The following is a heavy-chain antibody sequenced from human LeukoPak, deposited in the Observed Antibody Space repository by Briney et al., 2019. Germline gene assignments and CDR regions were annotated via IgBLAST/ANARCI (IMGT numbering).Heavy chain of an antibody. CDR3: ARGSVISRLYSSSWYPPRYGMDV. CDR2: INHSGST. Sequence: PSETLSLTCAVYGGSFSGYYWSWIRQPPGKGLEWIGEINHSGSTNYNPSLKSRVTISVDTSKNQFSLKLSSVTAADTAVYYCARGSVISRLYSSSWYPPRYGMDVWGQGTTVTVSS. D-gene: IGHD6-13*01. J-gene: IGHJ6*02. V-gene: IGHV4-34*01. CDR1: GGSFSGYY.